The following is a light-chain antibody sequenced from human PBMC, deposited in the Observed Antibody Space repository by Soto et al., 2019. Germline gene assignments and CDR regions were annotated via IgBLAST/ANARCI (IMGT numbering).Light chain of an antibody. V-gene: IGLV2-8*01. CDR1: SSDVGGYNS. J-gene: IGLJ2*01. Sequence: QSVLTQPPSASGSPGQSVTISCTGTSSDVGGYNSVSWYQQHPGKAPKVMIYEVSKRPSGVPDRFSGSKSGNTASLTVSGLQAEDEADYYCSSYAGNNNLLFGGGTKVTVL. CDR3: SSYAGNNNLL. CDR2: EVS.